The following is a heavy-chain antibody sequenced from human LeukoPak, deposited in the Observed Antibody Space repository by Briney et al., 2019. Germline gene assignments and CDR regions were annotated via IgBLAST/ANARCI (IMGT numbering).Heavy chain of an antibody. D-gene: IGHD5-24*01. CDR3: ARALVEMATICAFDI. CDR1: GGTFSSYA. Sequence: ASVKVSCEASGGTFSSYAISWVRQAPGQGLEWMGRIIPIFGTANYAQKFQGRVTITTDESTSTAYMELSSLRSEDTAVYYCARALVEMATICAFDIWGQGTMVTVSS. J-gene: IGHJ3*02. CDR2: IIPIFGTA. V-gene: IGHV1-69*05.